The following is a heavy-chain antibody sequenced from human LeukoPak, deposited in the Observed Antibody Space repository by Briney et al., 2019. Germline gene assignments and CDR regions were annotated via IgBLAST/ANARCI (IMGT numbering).Heavy chain of an antibody. V-gene: IGHV7-4-1*02. J-gene: IGHJ3*02. CDR1: GYTFTSYA. CDR3: ARDPLLRAFDI. CDR2: INTNTGNP. D-gene: IGHD1-26*01. Sequence: ASVKVSCKASGYTFTSYAMNWVRQAPGQGLELMGWINTNTGNPTYVQGFAGRFVFSLDTSVNTAYLQINSLKAEDTAVYYCARDPLLRAFDIWGQGTMVTVSS.